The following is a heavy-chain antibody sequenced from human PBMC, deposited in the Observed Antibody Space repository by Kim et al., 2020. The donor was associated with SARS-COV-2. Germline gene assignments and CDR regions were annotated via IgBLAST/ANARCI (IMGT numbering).Heavy chain of an antibody. J-gene: IGHJ4*02. CDR3: LRLSRGNLVAD. Sequence: GGSLRLSCAASGFTFSTYWMSWVRQVPGKGLEWVAIIRPDGSAKKSVDAVKGRFTMSRDNAKDSLYLQMKSLRDEDTAMYDCLRLSRGNLVADWGQLTLV. CDR2: IRPDGSAK. CDR1: GFTFSTYW. V-gene: IGHV3-7*03. D-gene: IGHD6-19*01.